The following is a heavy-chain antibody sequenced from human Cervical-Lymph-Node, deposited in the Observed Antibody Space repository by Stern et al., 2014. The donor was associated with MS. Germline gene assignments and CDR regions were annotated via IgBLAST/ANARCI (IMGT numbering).Heavy chain of an antibody. Sequence: VQLVESGAEVKKPGASVNVSCEASGFSFTTHYMHWIRQAPGEGTEWVGMINPNSGTTSYARQFQGRVIITRDTSTSTIYMELTGLRSEDTALYFCTRVQRERRALDHFDPWGQGTLVTVSS. CDR3: TRVQRERRALDHFDP. CDR1: GFSFTTHY. V-gene: IGHV1-46*03. CDR2: INPNSGTT. D-gene: IGHD1-1*01. J-gene: IGHJ5*02.